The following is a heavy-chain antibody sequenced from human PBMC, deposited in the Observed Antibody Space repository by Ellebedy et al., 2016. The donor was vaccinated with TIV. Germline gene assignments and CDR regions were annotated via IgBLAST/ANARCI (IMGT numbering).Heavy chain of an antibody. CDR3: ARYESASLVIEY. D-gene: IGHD4-23*01. J-gene: IGHJ4*02. Sequence: GESLKISXAASGFTFSTYWMSWVRQAPGKGLEWVANIKQDGSGKYYVDSVKGRFTISRDNAKSSLSLQMNSLRAEDTAVYYCARYESASLVIEYWGQGTLVTVSS. CDR1: GFTFSTYW. CDR2: IKQDGSGK. V-gene: IGHV3-7*01.